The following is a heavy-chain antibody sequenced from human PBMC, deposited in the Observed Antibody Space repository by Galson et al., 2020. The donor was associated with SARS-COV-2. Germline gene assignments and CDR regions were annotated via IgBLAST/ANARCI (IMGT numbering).Heavy chain of an antibody. Sequence: GESLKISCKGSGYSFTSYWIGWVRQMPGKGLEWMGIIYPGDSDTRYSPSFQGQVTISADKSISTAYLQWSSLKASDTAMYYCARGARIVVVTAANWFDPWGQGTLVTVSS. CDR2: IYPGDSDT. J-gene: IGHJ5*02. D-gene: IGHD2-21*02. CDR1: GYSFTSYW. V-gene: IGHV5-51*01. CDR3: ARGARIVVVTAANWFDP.